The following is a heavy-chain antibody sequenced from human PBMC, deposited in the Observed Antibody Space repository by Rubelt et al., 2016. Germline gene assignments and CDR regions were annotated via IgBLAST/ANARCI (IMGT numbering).Heavy chain of an antibody. CDR3: AGGGDGYYYYGMDV. D-gene: IGHD2-21*02. J-gene: IGHJ6*02. Sequence: QVQLQQWGAGLLKPSETLSLTCAVYGGSFSGYYWSWIRQPPGKGLEWIGEINHSGSTNYNPSLKSRVTISVDTSKNQFSLKLSSVTAADTAVYYCAGGGDGYYYYGMDVWGQGTTVTVSS. CDR1: GGSFSGYY. CDR2: INHSGST. V-gene: IGHV4-34*01.